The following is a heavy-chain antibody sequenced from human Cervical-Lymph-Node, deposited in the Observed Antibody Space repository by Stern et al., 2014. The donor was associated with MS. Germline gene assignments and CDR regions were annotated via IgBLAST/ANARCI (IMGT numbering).Heavy chain of an antibody. CDR2: IDWDDDK. V-gene: IGHV2-70*01. CDR3: ARFYSSSSFADAFDI. D-gene: IGHD6-6*01. Sequence: QVTLRESGPALVKPTQTLTLTCTFSGFSLTTSGVCVSWIRQPPGKALEWLAFIDWDDDKSYNTSLKTRLTISKDTSKNQVVLTMTNMDPVDTATYYCARFYSSSSFADAFDIWGQGTMVTVSS. CDR1: GFSLTTSGVC. J-gene: IGHJ3*02.